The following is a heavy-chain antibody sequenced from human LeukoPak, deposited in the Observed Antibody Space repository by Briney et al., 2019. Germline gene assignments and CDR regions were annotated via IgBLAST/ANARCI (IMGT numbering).Heavy chain of an antibody. CDR2: ISGSGGST. J-gene: IGHJ4*02. CDR3: AKDIEYSSSSDIVDY. CDR1: GFTFSSYA. V-gene: IGHV3-23*01. Sequence: PGGSLRLSCAASGFTFSSYAMSWVRQAPGKGLEWVSAISGSGGSTYYADSVKGRFTISRDNSKNTLYLQMNSLRAEDTAVYYCAKDIEYSSSSDIVDYWGQGTLVTVSS. D-gene: IGHD6-6*01.